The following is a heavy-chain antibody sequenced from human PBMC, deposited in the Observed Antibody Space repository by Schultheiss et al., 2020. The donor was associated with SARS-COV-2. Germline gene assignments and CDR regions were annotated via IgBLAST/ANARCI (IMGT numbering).Heavy chain of an antibody. Sequence: ASVKVSCKASGYTFTSYGISWVRQAPGQGLEWMGWINPNSGGTNYAQKFQGRVTMTRDTSISTAYMELSRLRSDDTAVYYCARVLPNRYGYVLFDYWGQGTLVTVSS. CDR2: INPNSGGT. J-gene: IGHJ4*02. D-gene: IGHD5-18*01. V-gene: IGHV1-2*02. CDR1: GYTFTSYG. CDR3: ARVLPNRYGYVLFDY.